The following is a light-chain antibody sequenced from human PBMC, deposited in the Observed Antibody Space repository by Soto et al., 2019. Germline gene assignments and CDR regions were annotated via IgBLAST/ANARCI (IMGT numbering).Light chain of an antibody. CDR1: SSDVGSYNL. Sequence: LTQPASVSGSPGQSITISCTGTSSDVGSYNLVSWYQQHPGKAPKLMIYEVSKRPSGVSNRFSGSKSGNTASLTISGLQAEDEADYYCCSYAGSSTWVFGGGTKVTVL. CDR2: EVS. J-gene: IGLJ3*02. CDR3: CSYAGSSTWV. V-gene: IGLV2-23*02.